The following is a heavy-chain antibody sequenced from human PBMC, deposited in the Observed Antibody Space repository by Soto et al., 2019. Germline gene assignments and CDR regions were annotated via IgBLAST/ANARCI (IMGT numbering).Heavy chain of an antibody. D-gene: IGHD6-19*01. CDR3: ARGYSSGWYEFYYFDY. V-gene: IGHV1-3*01. CDR2: INAGNGNT. J-gene: IGHJ4*02. Sequence: ASVKVSCKASGYTFTSYAMHWVRQAPGQRLEWMGWINAGNGNTKYSQKFQGRVTITRDTSASTAYMELSSLRSEDTAVYYCARGYSSGWYEFYYFDYWGPGTLVNVSS. CDR1: GYTFTSYA.